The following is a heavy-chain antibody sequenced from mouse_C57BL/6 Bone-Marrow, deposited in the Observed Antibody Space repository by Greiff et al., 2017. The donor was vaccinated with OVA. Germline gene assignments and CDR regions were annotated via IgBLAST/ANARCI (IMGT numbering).Heavy chain of an antibody. D-gene: IGHD3-3*01. Sequence: QVHVKQSGAELVKPGASVKISCKASGYAFSSYWMNWVKQRPGKGLEWIGQIYPGDGDTNYNGKFKGKATLTADKSSSTAYMQLSSLTSEDSAVYFCARPQLGAMDYWGQGTSVTVSS. V-gene: IGHV1-80*01. J-gene: IGHJ4*01. CDR2: IYPGDGDT. CDR1: GYAFSSYW. CDR3: ARPQLGAMDY.